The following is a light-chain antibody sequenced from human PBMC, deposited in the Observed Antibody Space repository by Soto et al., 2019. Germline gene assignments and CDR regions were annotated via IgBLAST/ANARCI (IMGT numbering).Light chain of an antibody. Sequence: QSALTQPASVSGSPGQSITISCTGTSTDVGGYDYVSWYQQHPLKAPKLIIYEVTNRPSGVSSRFSGSKSGNTASLTISGLQAEDEADYYCTSYTGSSGDVFGTGTKLTVL. CDR3: TSYTGSSGDV. V-gene: IGLV2-14*01. CDR1: STDVGGYDY. J-gene: IGLJ1*01. CDR2: EVT.